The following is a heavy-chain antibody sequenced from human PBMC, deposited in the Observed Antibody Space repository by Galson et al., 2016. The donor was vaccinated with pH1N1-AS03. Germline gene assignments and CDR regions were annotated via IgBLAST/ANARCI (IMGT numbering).Heavy chain of an antibody. CDR2: IKPIPEGGTR. J-gene: IGHJ4*02. CDR1: GFTFNNAW. Sequence: SLRLSCAASGFTFNNAWMSWVRQAPGKGLEWVGRIKPIPEGGTRDYAAPVKDRFTILRDASKNTLYLEMNSLKTEDTAVYYCTRVTVYYFDYWGQGTLVTVSS. D-gene: IGHD1-20*01. V-gene: IGHV3-15*01. CDR3: TRVTVYYFDY.